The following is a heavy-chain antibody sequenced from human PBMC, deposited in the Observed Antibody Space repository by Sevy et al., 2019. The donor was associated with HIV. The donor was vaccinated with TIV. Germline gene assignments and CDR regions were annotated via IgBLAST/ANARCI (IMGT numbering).Heavy chain of an antibody. J-gene: IGHJ3*01. CDR2: ISYDVSHK. V-gene: IGHV3-30*18. CDR1: GFIFSNYG. Sequence: GGSLRLSCSASGFIFSNYGMHWVRQAPGKGLEWVAVISYDVSHKYYSDSVRGRFTISRDNSKNTVSLQMNSLRDEDTAIYYCAKGSKATDSAFDVWGQGTMVTVSS. CDR3: AKGSKATDSAFDV. D-gene: IGHD3-22*01.